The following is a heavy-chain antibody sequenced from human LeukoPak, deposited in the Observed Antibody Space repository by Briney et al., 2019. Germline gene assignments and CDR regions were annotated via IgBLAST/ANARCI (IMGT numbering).Heavy chain of an antibody. J-gene: IGHJ3*02. CDR2: IYYSGST. V-gene: IGHV4-39*07. Sequence: SETLSLTCTVSGGSISSNNYYWGWIRQPPGKGLEWIGNIYYSGSTYYNPSLKSRVTISVDTSKNQFSLKLSSVTAADTAVYYCARGGDFWSGNAFDIWGQGTMVTVSS. CDR3: ARGGDFWSGNAFDI. CDR1: GGSISSNNYY. D-gene: IGHD3-3*01.